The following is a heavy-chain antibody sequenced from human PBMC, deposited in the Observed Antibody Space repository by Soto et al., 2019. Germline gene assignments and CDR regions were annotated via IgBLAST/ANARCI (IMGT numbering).Heavy chain of an antibody. Sequence: SVKVSCKASGGTFSSYAISWVRQAPGQGLEWMGGIIPIFGTANYAQKFQGRVTITADESTSTAYMELSSLRSEDTAVYYCVRAEIVLMVYAMPFASRGQGTLVTVSS. CDR2: IIPIFGTA. V-gene: IGHV1-69*13. CDR1: GGTFSSYA. D-gene: IGHD2-8*01. CDR3: VRAEIVLMVYAMPFAS. J-gene: IGHJ4*02.